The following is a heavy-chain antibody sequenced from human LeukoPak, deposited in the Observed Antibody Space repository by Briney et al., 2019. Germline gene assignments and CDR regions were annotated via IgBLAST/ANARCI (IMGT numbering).Heavy chain of an antibody. Sequence: GGSLRLSCTASGFTFSSYTMNWVRQAPGKGLEWVSYISGSGHLINYADSVKGRFTISRDNAKNSVYLQMDSLRAEDTAVYYCVGPLKYGTLFGDAFDIWGQGTMVTVSS. CDR3: VGPLKYGTLFGDAFDI. J-gene: IGHJ3*02. CDR1: GFTFSSYT. V-gene: IGHV3-48*01. CDR2: ISGSGHLI. D-gene: IGHD3-10*02.